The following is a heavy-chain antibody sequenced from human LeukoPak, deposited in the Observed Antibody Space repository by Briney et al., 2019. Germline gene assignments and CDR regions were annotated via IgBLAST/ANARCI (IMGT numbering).Heavy chain of an antibody. CDR1: GGSIRNYY. J-gene: IGHJ4*02. D-gene: IGHD5-18*01. CDR3: ARWHSHGRYFDY. CDR2: TSDNGHT. V-gene: IGHV4-59*01. Sequence: SETLSLTCTVSGGSIRNYYWNWIRQPPGKELEWIGYTSDNGHTDYKPSLKSRVVISVHKSKNHFSLKLTSATAADTAMYYCARWHSHGRYFDYWGQGALVTVSS.